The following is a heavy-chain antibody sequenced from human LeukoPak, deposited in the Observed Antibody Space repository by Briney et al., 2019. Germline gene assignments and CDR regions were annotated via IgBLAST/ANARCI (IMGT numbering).Heavy chain of an antibody. D-gene: IGHD2-8*01. J-gene: IGHJ4*02. CDR1: GFTFSSYG. V-gene: IGHV3-33*01. CDR3: ARDRCTNGVCYYDY. CDR2: IWYDGSIK. Sequence: GGSLRLSYAASGFTFSSYGMHWVRQAPGKGLEWGAVIWYDGSIKYYGDSVRGRFTISRDNPKNTLFLQMNSLRAEDTAVYYCARDRCTNGVCYYDYWGQGTLVTVSS.